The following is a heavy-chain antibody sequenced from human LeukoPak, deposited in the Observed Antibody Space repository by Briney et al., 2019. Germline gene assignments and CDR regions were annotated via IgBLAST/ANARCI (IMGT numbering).Heavy chain of an antibody. J-gene: IGHJ6*03. CDR2: ISGSGGST. V-gene: IGHV3-23*01. D-gene: IGHD1-26*01. Sequence: PGGSLRLSCAASGFTFSSYAMSWVRQAPGKGLEWVSAISGSGGSTYYADSVKGRFTISRDNSKNTLYLQMSSLRAEDTAIYYCAKDAGATGIDYYYYYMDVWGKGTTVTISS. CDR3: AKDAGATGIDYYYYYMDV. CDR1: GFTFSSYA.